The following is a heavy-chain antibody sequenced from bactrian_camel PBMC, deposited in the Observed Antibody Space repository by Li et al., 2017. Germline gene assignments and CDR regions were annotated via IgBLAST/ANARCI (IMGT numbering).Heavy chain of an antibody. CDR2: INSSGRTT. CDR1: GFVFSDYT. J-gene: IGHJ4*01. CDR3: AEDQDHLGSCLRSADEYNY. Sequence: VQLVESGGSSVQPGGSLRLSCEASGFVFSDYTMTWVRQAPGKGLEWVSDINSSGRTTNYADSVKGRFTISQDNAKNTLYLQMNSLKPEDTAMYYCAEDQDHLGSCLRSADEYNYWGRGTQVTVS. D-gene: IGHD6*01. V-gene: IGHV3S42*01.